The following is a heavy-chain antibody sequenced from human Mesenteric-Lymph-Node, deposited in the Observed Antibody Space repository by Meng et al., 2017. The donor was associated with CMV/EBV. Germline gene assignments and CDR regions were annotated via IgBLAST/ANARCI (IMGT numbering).Heavy chain of an antibody. CDR1: AYTFTGYS. Sequence: FQSSAYTFTGYSVPWLRQAPGQCLEWLGRISPNSGATDYAQNFQGKVTLTRDTSISTAYMELSSLSSDDTAVYYCARDIAGYNWFDPWGQGTLVTVSS. J-gene: IGHJ5*02. CDR3: ARDIAGYNWFDP. D-gene: IGHD2-15*01. CDR2: ISPNSGAT. V-gene: IGHV1-2*06.